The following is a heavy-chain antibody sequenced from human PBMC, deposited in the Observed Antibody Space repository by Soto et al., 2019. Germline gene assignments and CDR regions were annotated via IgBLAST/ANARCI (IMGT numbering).Heavy chain of an antibody. D-gene: IGHD2-21*01. CDR3: ARDQGGQSGNFIFDP. CDR1: GFSFSDYV. CDR2: MWYHGRDL. Sequence: QVQLVESGGGVVQPGRSLRLSCAASGFSFSDYVMHWVRQAPGKGLDWVAVMWYHGRDLFYADSVKGRFTISRDNSKNTLYLQMNSLRAEETAVYYCARDQGGQSGNFIFDPWGQGTLVTVSS. J-gene: IGHJ5*02. V-gene: IGHV3-33*01.